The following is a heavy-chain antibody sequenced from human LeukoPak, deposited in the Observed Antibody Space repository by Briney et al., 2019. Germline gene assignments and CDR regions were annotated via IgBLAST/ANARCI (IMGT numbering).Heavy chain of an antibody. CDR3: ARDVWFDP. V-gene: IGHV3-48*03. CDR2: ISSGGSTI. Sequence: GGSLRLSCAASGFTFSSHEMNWVRQPPGKGPEWVSYISSGGSTIYYADSVKGRFTVSRDNAKNSLYLQMNSLRAEDTALYYCARDVWFDPWGQGTLVTVSS. CDR1: GFTFSSHE. J-gene: IGHJ5*02.